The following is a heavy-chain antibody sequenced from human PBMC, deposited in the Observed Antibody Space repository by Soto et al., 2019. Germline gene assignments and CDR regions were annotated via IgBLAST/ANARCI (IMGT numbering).Heavy chain of an antibody. V-gene: IGHV3-23*01. CDR1: GFTFSRHT. CDR3: AKDSHSFNN. D-gene: IGHD4-4*01. J-gene: IGHJ4*02. Sequence: GGSLRLSCAASGFTFSRHTMSWVRQAPGKGLEWVSAVTKSGDNTFYADSVKGRFTISRDNSKNTLYLQLNSLRAEDTAVYYCAKDSHSFNNWGQGTLVTVSS. CDR2: VTKSGDNT.